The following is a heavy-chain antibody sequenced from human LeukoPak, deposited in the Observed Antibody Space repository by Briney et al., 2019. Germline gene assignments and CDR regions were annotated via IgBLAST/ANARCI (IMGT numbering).Heavy chain of an antibody. CDR1: GFTFSNYW. V-gene: IGHV3-74*01. Sequence: PGGSLRLSCAASGFTFSNYWMHWVRQAPGKGMVWVSRINSDGSSTNDADSVKGRFTISRDNAKNTLYLQMNSLRAEDTAVYYCAKAQELGNYEFFLFDYWGQGTLVTVSS. D-gene: IGHD7-27*01. CDR2: INSDGSST. J-gene: IGHJ4*02. CDR3: AKAQELGNYEFFLFDY.